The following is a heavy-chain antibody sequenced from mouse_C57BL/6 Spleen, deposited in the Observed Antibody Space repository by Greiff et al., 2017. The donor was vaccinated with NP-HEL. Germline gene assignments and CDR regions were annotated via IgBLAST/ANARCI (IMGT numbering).Heavy chain of an antibody. CDR1: GYAFSSSW. Sequence: QVQLKESGPELVKPGASVKISCKASGYAFSSSWMNWVKQRPGKGLEWIGRIYPGDGDTNYNGKFKGKATLTADKSSSTAYMQLSSLTSEDSAVYFCARSGITTAGYWGQGTTLTVSS. V-gene: IGHV1-82*01. CDR3: ARSGITTAGY. J-gene: IGHJ2*01. CDR2: IYPGDGDT. D-gene: IGHD1-2*01.